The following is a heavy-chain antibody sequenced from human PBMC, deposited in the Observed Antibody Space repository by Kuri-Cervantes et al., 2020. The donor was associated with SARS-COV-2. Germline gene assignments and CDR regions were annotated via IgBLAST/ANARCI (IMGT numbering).Heavy chain of an antibody. J-gene: IGHJ6*02. V-gene: IGHV4-59*12. CDR1: GGSISSYY. CDR2: IYYSGST. D-gene: IGHD2-2*02. CDR3: ARRYCSSTSCYTDYGMDV. Sequence: SETLSLTCTVSGGSISSYYWSWIRPPPGKGLEWIGYIYYSGSTNYNPSLKSRVTISVDTPKNQFSLKLSSVTAADTAVYYCARRYCSSTSCYTDYGMDVWGQGTTVTVSS.